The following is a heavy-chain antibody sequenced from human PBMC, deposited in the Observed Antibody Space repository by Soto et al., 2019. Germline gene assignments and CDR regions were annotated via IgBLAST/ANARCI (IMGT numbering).Heavy chain of an antibody. V-gene: IGHV3-74*01. CDR2: INSDGSST. Sequence: EVQLVESGGGLVQPGGSLRLSCAASGFTFSSYWMHWVRQAPGKGLVWVSRINSDGSSTSYADSVKGRFTISRDNAKNTLYLQMNSLRAEDTAVYYCARYYGDYGGTTDGPFDYWGQGTLVTVSS. CDR1: GFTFSSYW. D-gene: IGHD4-17*01. J-gene: IGHJ4*02. CDR3: ARYYGDYGGTTDGPFDY.